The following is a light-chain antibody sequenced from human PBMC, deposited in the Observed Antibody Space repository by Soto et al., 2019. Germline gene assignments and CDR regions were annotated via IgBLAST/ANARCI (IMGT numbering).Light chain of an antibody. Sequence: QSVLTQPASVSGSPGQSIAISCTGTSSDVGGYNYVAWYQQHPGKGPKLMIFDVSDRPSGVSNRFSGSKSGNTASLTISGLQAEDEADYYCSSYTTSSPLVFGGGTKVTVL. CDR1: SSDVGGYNY. V-gene: IGLV2-14*01. CDR3: SSYTTSSPLV. J-gene: IGLJ3*02. CDR2: DVS.